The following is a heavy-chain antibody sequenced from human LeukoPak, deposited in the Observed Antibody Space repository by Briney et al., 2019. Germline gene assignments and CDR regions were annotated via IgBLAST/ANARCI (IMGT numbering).Heavy chain of an antibody. J-gene: IGHJ6*03. CDR2: IYYSGST. V-gene: IGHV4-59*01. Sequence: SETLSLTCTVSGGSISSYYWSWIRQPPGKGLEWIGYIYYSGSTNYNPSLKRRVTISVDTSKNQFSLKLSSLTAADTAVYYCARGLQNYGDAQGPFDYYYYMDVWGKGTTVTVSS. D-gene: IGHD4-17*01. CDR3: ARGLQNYGDAQGPFDYYYYMDV. CDR1: GGSISSYY.